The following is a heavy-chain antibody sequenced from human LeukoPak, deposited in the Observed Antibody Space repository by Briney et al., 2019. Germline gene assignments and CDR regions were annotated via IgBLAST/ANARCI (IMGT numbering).Heavy chain of an antibody. Sequence: GGSLRLSCAASGFTFSRCAMSWVRQAPGKGLEWVSAISGSGERTYYADSVKGRFTTSRDNSKNTLYLQMNSLRAEDTAVYYCVQADGAWGQGTLVTVSS. J-gene: IGHJ5*02. D-gene: IGHD4-17*01. CDR1: GFTFSRCA. CDR3: VQADGA. CDR2: ISGSGERT. V-gene: IGHV3-23*01.